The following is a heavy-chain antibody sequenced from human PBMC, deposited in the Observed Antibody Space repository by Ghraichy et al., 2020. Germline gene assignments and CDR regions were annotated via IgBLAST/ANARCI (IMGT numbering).Heavy chain of an antibody. V-gene: IGHV4-34*01. J-gene: IGHJ2*01. CDR3: ARGGRIYRGTHWYFDL. D-gene: IGHD5/OR15-5a*01. Sequence: SETLSLTCAVYGGSFSGYYWSWIRQPPGKGLEWIGEINHSGSTNYNPSLKSRVTISVDTSKNQFSLKLSSVTAADTAVYYCARGGRIYRGTHWYFDLWGRGTLVTVSS. CDR2: INHSGST. CDR1: GGSFSGYY.